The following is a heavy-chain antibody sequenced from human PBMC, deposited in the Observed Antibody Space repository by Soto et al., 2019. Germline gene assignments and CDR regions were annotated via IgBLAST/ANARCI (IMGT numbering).Heavy chain of an antibody. V-gene: IGHV1-69*13. CDR2: IIPIFGTA. D-gene: IGHD1-7*01. CDR3: ARVGAGITGITRYYYSGMDV. J-gene: IGHJ6*02. CDR1: GGTFSSYA. Sequence: SVKVSCKASGGTFSSYAISWVRQAPGQGLEWMGGIIPIFGTANYAQKFQGRVTITADESTSTAYMELSSLRSEDTAVYYCARVGAGITGITRYYYSGMDVWGQGTTVTVSS.